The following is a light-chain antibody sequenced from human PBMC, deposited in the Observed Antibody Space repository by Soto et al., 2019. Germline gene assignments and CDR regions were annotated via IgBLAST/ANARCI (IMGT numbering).Light chain of an antibody. CDR3: LQHDNFPWT. CDR2: EAS. J-gene: IGKJ1*01. V-gene: IGKV1-5*03. Sequence: EIHMTQSPSTLSASVGDRVTITCRASQNINSWLAWYQQKPGKAPKLLIYEASSLEKGVPARFSGSGSGTEFTLTISSLQPEDFETYYCLQHDNFPWTFGQGTKADIK. CDR1: QNINSW.